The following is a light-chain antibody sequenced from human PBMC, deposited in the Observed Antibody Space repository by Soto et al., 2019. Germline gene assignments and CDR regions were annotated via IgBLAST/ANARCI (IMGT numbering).Light chain of an antibody. J-gene: IGLJ3*02. Sequence: QSALTQPASVSGSPGQSITISCTGTSSDVGGYNYVSWYQQHPGIAPKLIIYEVTNRPSGVSNRFSASKSGNTASLTISGLQGESGAGYYRSSLKRGRPGVFGVGT. CDR2: EVT. CDR3: SSLKRGRPGV. V-gene: IGLV2-14*01. CDR1: SSDVGGYNY.